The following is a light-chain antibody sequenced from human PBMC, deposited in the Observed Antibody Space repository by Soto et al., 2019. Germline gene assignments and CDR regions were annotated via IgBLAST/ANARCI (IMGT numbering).Light chain of an antibody. J-gene: IGKJ4*01. CDR3: QQYDIAPFT. CDR1: QSVPNR. Sequence: EVVLTQSPATLSVSPGERAALSCKASQSVPNRVALYQQKPGQPPRPLIYGASSRATGIPARFSGRGSGTDVTLTISSLQSEDFAVYYCQQYDIAPFTVGQGTKVEI. CDR2: GAS. V-gene: IGKV3D-15*01.